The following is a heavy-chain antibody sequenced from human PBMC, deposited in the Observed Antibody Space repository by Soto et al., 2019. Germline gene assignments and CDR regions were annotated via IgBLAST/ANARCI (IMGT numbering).Heavy chain of an antibody. CDR1: GYTFTSYG. CDR3: ATRSPAFDY. Sequence: QVQLVQSGPEVKKPGASVKVSCKTSGYTFTSYGISWVRQAPGQGLEWMGWITTDKGKTTYAQKFQGRGTMTTDTSTSTVYMEMRSLRSDDTAVYYCATRSPAFDYWGQGTLVTVSS. V-gene: IGHV1-18*01. J-gene: IGHJ4*02. CDR2: ITTDKGKT.